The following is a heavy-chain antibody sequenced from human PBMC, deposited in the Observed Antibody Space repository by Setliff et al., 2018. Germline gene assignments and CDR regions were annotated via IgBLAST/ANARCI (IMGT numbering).Heavy chain of an antibody. Sequence: SETLSLTCSVSGDSISSRRNYWGWIRQPAGKGLEWIGQIYTSWSTNYNPSLKGRVTISLDTSKNQFSLSLSSVTAADTAVYYCARMSGFQYMDVWGKGTTVTVSS. J-gene: IGHJ6*03. CDR3: ARMSGFQYMDV. CDR1: GDSISSRRNY. D-gene: IGHD3-3*01. V-gene: IGHV4-61*09. CDR2: IYTSWST.